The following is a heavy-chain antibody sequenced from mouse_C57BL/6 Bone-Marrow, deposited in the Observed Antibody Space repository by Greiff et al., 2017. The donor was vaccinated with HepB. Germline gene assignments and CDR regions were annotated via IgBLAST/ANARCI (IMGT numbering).Heavy chain of an antibody. CDR1: GFSLTSYG. D-gene: IGHD2-5*01. Sequence: VQLQQSGPGLVQPSQSLSITCTVSGFSLTSYGVHWVRQSPGKGLEWLGVIWSGGSTDYNAAFISRLSISKDNSKSQVFFKMNSLQADDTAIYYCARKYYSNYGGFAYWGQGTLVTVSA. CDR3: ARKYYSNYGGFAY. J-gene: IGHJ3*01. V-gene: IGHV2-2*01. CDR2: IWSGGST.